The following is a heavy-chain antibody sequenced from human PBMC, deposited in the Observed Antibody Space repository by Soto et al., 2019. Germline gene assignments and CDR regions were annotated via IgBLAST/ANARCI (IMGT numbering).Heavy chain of an antibody. V-gene: IGHV3-11*01. CDR3: ARDRRGNYGLDV. J-gene: IGHJ6*02. CDR1: GFTFSSYA. CDR2: ISSSGTTI. Sequence: PGGSLRLSCAASGFTFSSYAMSWIRQAPGKGLECLSYISSSGTTIYYADTVTGRFTISRDNAKNSLYLQLNSLRVEVTAVYFCARDRRGNYGLDVWGQGTTVTVSS. D-gene: IGHD3-10*01.